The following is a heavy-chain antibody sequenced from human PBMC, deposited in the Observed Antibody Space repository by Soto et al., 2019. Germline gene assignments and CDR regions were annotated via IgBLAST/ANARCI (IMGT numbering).Heavy chain of an antibody. Sequence: EVQLVESGGGLVQPGGSLRLSCAASGFILNNYWMHWVRQAPGKGLVWVSRINSDGSSTSYADSVKGRFTISRDNTKNTLYLQMNSLRAEDTAVYYCARDRPSYYYGMDVWGQGTTVTVSS. CDR1: GFILNNYW. CDR2: INSDGSST. V-gene: IGHV3-74*01. J-gene: IGHJ6*02. CDR3: ARDRPSYYYGMDV.